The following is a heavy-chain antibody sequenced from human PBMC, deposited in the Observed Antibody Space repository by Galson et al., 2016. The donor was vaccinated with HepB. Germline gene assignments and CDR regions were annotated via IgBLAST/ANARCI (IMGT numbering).Heavy chain of an antibody. V-gene: IGHV4-39*01. Sequence: SETLSLTCTVSGGSISTRTYYWVWIRQPPGKGLEWIGSINYSGNTYYNPSLKSRVTISVDTSKTQFSLRLCSVTAADTAVYYCASIVVVSSAPTNYFDYWGQGTLVTVSS. CDR3: ASIVVVSSAPTNYFDY. D-gene: IGHD2-2*01. J-gene: IGHJ4*02. CDR1: GGSISTRTYY. CDR2: INYSGNT.